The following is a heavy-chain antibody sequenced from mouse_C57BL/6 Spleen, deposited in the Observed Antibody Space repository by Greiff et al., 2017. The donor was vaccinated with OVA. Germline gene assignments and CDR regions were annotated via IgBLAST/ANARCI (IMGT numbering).Heavy chain of an antibody. CDR1: GYTFTDYY. CDR3: AISIYYDQAWFAY. D-gene: IGHD2-4*01. CDR2: IYPGSGNT. V-gene: IGHV1-76*01. Sequence: QVQLQQSGAELVRPGASVKLSCKASGYTFTDYYINWVKQRPGQGLEWIARIYPGSGNTYYNEKFKGKATLTAEKSSSTAYMQLSSLTSEDSAVYFCAISIYYDQAWFAYWGQGTLVTVSA. J-gene: IGHJ3*01.